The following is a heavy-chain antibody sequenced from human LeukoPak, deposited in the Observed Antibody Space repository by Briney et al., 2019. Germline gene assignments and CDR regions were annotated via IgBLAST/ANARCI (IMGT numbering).Heavy chain of an antibody. J-gene: IGHJ4*02. Sequence: GGSLRLSCAASGFTFSSYAMSWVRQAQGKGLEWVSAISGSGGFTYYADSVKGRFTISRDNSKNTLYLQMNSLRAEDTAVYCCAKGDGYNYNYFDFWGQGTQVTVSS. CDR1: GFTFSSYA. CDR2: ISGSGGFT. D-gene: IGHD5-24*01. CDR3: AKGDGYNYNYFDF. V-gene: IGHV3-23*01.